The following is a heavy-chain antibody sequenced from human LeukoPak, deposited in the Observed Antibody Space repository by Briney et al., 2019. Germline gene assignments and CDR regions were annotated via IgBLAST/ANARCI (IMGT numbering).Heavy chain of an antibody. Sequence: GGSLRLSCAASAFTVSTNYMSWVRQAPGKGLEWVSVIYSGGSTYYADSVKGRFTISRDNSKNTLYLQMNSLRAEDTAVYYCARDSSDGRQDYWGQGTLVTVSS. CDR3: ARDSSDGRQDY. V-gene: IGHV3-53*01. J-gene: IGHJ4*02. CDR2: IYSGGST. CDR1: AFTVSTNY. D-gene: IGHD1-26*01.